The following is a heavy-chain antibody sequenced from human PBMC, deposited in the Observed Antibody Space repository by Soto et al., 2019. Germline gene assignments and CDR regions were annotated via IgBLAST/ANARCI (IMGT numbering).Heavy chain of an antibody. CDR3: AKGPDEVGFDP. D-gene: IGHD2-2*01. CDR1: GFTFSSYA. CDR2: ISGSGGST. J-gene: IGHJ5*02. Sequence: LSLTCAASGFTFSSYAMSWVRQAPGKGLEWVSAISGSGGSTYYADSVKGRFTISRDNSKNTLYLQMNSLRAEDTAVYYCAKGPDEVGFDPWGQGTLVTVSS. V-gene: IGHV3-23*01.